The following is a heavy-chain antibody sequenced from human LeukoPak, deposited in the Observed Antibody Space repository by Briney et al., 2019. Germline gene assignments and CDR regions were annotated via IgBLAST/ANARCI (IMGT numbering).Heavy chain of an antibody. CDR2: INPNSGRT. J-gene: IGHJ4*02. CDR1: GYSFNDYY. D-gene: IGHD3-9*01. Sequence: ASAKVSCKTSGYSFNDYYLHWVRQAPGQGLEWMGWINPNSGRTNSAPKFQGRVTLTTDTSITTAYMELTSLISGDTALYYCARDSSDVLTGYYHFWGQGTLVTVSS. CDR3: ARDSSDVLTGYYHF. V-gene: IGHV1-2*02.